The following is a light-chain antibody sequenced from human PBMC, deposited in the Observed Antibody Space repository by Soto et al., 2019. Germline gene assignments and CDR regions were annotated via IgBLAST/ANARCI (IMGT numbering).Light chain of an antibody. CDR2: SAS. Sequence: EIVMTQSPATLSVSPGERATLSCRASQSVSSNLAWYQQKPGQAPRLLIYSASTRATDIPARFSGSGSGTEFTLTISSLQSEDFAVYYCQQYDYWPPITFGQGTRLEIK. V-gene: IGKV3-15*01. CDR3: QQYDYWPPIT. CDR1: QSVSSN. J-gene: IGKJ5*01.